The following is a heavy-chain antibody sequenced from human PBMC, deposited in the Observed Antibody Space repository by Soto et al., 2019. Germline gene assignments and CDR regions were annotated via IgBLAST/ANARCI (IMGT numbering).Heavy chain of an antibody. CDR2: INHSGST. D-gene: IGHD2-15*01. V-gene: IGHV4-34*01. CDR3: ARALKLVDCSGGSCYFNWCDP. J-gene: IGHJ5*02. CDR1: GGSFSGYY. Sequence: SETLSLTCAVYGGSFSGYYWSWIRQPPGKGLEWIGEINHSGSTNYNPSLKSRVTISVDTSKNQFSLKLSSVTAADTAVYYCARALKLVDCSGGSCYFNWCDPWGQGTLVTVS.